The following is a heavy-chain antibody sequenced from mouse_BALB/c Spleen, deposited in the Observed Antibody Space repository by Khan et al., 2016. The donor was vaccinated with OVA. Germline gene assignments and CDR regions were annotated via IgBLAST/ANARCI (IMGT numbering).Heavy chain of an antibody. Sequence: IQLVPSGPELVKPGASMKISCKASGYSFTGYTMNWVKQSPGKNLEWIGLINPYNGVTRYKQKFKGKATLTVDKSSSTAYMELLSLTSADSAIYYCARDYRYYFNYWGQGTTLTVSS. CDR1: GYSFTGYT. J-gene: IGHJ2*01. CDR3: ARDYRYYFNY. CDR2: INPYNGVT. D-gene: IGHD2-14*01. V-gene: IGHV1S135*01.